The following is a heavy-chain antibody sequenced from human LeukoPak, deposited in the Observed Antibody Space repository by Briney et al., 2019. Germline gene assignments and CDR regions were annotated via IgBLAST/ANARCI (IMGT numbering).Heavy chain of an antibody. CDR1: GFTFSSYG. V-gene: IGHV3-33*06. CDR2: IWYDGSNK. Sequence: PGRSLRLYCAASGFTFSSYGMHWVRQAPGKGLEWVAVIWYDGSNKYYADSVKGRFTISRDNIKNTLYLQMNSLSAEDTAVYYCAKVLRRYDIVTGTPWGWGQGTLVTVSS. D-gene: IGHD3-9*01. J-gene: IGHJ4*02. CDR3: AKVLRRYDIVTGTPWG.